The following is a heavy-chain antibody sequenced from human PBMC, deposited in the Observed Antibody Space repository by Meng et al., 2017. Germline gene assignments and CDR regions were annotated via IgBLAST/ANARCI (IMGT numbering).Heavy chain of an antibody. V-gene: IGHV3-30*16. CDR2: ITKDGSRK. CDR1: GFIFRNYE. CDR3: ARDFDY. J-gene: IGHJ4*02. Sequence: QVQVVGFGGKVVPPGRSLPLSCAASGFIFRNYEMHWVRQAPGKGLEWVACITKDGSRKYYLGSVRGRFTISRDNSKNTLYLEMNSLRSEDTALYYCARDFDYWGQGTLVTVSS.